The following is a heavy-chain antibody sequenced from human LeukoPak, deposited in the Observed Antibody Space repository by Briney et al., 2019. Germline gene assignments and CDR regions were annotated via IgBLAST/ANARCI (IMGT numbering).Heavy chain of an antibody. J-gene: IGHJ4*02. V-gene: IGHV3-23*01. CDR2: ISNSGGST. Sequence: GGSLRLSCVVSGFTFKNCAMSWVRQAPGKGLEWVSSISNSGGSTYYADSVKGRFTISRDNSKNTLYLQVSSLRADDTAVYYCAKVIGLVDPFDYWGQGTLVTVSS. CDR3: AKVIGLVDPFDY. D-gene: IGHD2-15*01. CDR1: GFTFKNCA.